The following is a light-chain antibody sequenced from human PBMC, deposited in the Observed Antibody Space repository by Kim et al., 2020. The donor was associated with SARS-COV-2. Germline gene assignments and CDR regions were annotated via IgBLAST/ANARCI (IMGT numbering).Light chain of an antibody. CDR1: HSIRSSY. J-gene: IGKJ1*01. Sequence: LFLSPGESATLSGSASHSIRSSYLAWYQQKPGQAPRLLIYGASRRATGIPDRFSGSGSGTGFTLTINRLEPEDFAVYYCQQSGEGFGQGTKVDIK. CDR3: QQSGEG. CDR2: GAS. V-gene: IGKV3-20*01.